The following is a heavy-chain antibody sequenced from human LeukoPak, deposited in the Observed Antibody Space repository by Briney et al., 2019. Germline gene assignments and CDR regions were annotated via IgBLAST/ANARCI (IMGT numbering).Heavy chain of an antibody. CDR1: GFTFSDYY. J-gene: IGHJ4*02. D-gene: IGHD3-9*01. V-gene: IGHV3-11*04. Sequence: NPGGSLRLSCAASGFTFSDYYMSWIRQAPGKGLEWVSYISSSGSTIYYADSVKGRFTISRDNSKNTLYLQMSSLRVEDTAVYYCARDRGKLRYFDLWGQGTLLTVSS. CDR3: ARDRGKLRYFDL. CDR2: ISSSGSTI.